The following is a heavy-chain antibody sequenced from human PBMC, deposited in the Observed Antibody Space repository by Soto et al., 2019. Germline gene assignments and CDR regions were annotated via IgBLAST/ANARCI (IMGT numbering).Heavy chain of an antibody. CDR1: GFTLRSYW. CDR2: IKTDASEK. D-gene: IGHD2-21*01. CDR3: ARLSGDHSAFFSYGMDA. V-gene: IGHV3-7*01. Sequence: QPGGSLRLSCGASGFTLRSYWMIWVRQAPGKGLEWLATIKTDASEKKYVDSVKGRFTVSRDNAKNSLYLQMDSLRADDTAVYYCARLSGDHSAFFSYGMDAWGQGTTVTVSS. J-gene: IGHJ6*02.